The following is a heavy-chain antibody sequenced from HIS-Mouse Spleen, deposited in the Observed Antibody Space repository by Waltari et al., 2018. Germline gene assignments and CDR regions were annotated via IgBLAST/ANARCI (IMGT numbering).Heavy chain of an antibody. CDR2: IRSKAYGGTT. V-gene: IGHV3-49*03. Sequence: EVQLVESGGGLVQPGRSLRLSCKASGFTFGAYALSWFRQAPGKGLEWVGFIRSKAYGGTTEYAASVKGRFTISRDDSKSIAYLQMNSLKTEDTAVYYCTRGPVAAAWGQGTLVTVSS. J-gene: IGHJ5*02. D-gene: IGHD2-15*01. CDR3: TRGPVAAA. CDR1: GFTFGAYA.